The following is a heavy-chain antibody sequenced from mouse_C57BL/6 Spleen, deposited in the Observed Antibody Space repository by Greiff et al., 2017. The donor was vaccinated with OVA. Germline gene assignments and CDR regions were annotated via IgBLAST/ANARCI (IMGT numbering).Heavy chain of an antibody. CDR2: IDPSDSYT. Sequence: QVQLQQSGAELVRPGTSVKLSCKASGYTFTSYWMHWVKQRPGQGLEWIGVIDPSDSYTNYNQKFKGKATLTVDTSSSTAYMQLSSLTSEDSAVYYCARGTCHYSNYDCYWYFDVWGTGTTVTVSS. D-gene: IGHD2-5*01. CDR3: ARGTCHYSNYDCYWYFDV. V-gene: IGHV1-59*01. CDR1: GYTFTSYW. J-gene: IGHJ1*03.